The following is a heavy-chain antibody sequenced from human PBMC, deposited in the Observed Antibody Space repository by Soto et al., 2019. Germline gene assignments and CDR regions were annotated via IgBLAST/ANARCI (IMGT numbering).Heavy chain of an antibody. J-gene: IGHJ3*02. V-gene: IGHV3-9*01. CDR2: ITWNSGSI. Sequence: EVQLLESGGDLVQPGRSLRLSCAASGFTFDDYAMHWVRQAPGKGLEWVSGITWNSGSIGYADFVKGRFTISRDNAKNPLYMQMTGLSAEDTALYYWVKDGRTSIFGLVYDGASIWGRGRMVTVSS. CDR3: VKDGRTSIFGLVYDGASI. CDR1: GFTFDDYA. D-gene: IGHD3-3*01.